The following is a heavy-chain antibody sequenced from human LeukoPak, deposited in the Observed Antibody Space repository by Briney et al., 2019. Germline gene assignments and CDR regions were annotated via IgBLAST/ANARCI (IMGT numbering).Heavy chain of an antibody. Sequence: GGSLRLSCAVSGFTFSGFWMSWSRQAPGKGLEWVASINSDGSEGYYADVVKGRFTISRDNAKNSLYLQINSLRAEDTAVYYCARDIAPFNTLYCSGGSCYHDYYGMDVWGQGTTVTVSS. J-gene: IGHJ6*02. V-gene: IGHV3-7*03. CDR2: INSDGSEG. D-gene: IGHD2-15*01. CDR1: GFTFSGFW. CDR3: ARDIAPFNTLYCSGGSCYHDYYGMDV.